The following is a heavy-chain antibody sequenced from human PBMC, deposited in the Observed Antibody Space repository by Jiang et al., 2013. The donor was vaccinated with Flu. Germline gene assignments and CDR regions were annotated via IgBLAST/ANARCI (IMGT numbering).Heavy chain of an antibody. CDR1: GGTFSSYA. CDR2: IIPIFGTA. CDR3: ARAPTTPRVFYYYYMDV. J-gene: IGHJ6*03. D-gene: IGHD1-1*01. V-gene: IGHV1-69*01. Sequence: EVKKPGSSVKVSCKASGGTFSSYAISWVRQAPGQGLEWMGGIIPIFGTANYAQKFQGRVTITADESTSTAYMELSSLRSEDTAVYYCARAPTTPRVFYYYYMDVWGKGTTVTVSS.